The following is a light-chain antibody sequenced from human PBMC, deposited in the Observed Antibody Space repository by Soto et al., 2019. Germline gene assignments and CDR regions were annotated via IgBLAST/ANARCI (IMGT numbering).Light chain of an antibody. CDR3: QQYGSSGT. CDR1: QSVSSIY. J-gene: IGKJ1*01. CDR2: GAS. Sequence: EIVLTQSPGTLSLSPGERATLCCRASQSVSSIYLAWYQQKPGQAPRLLIYGASSRATGIPDRFSGSGSGTDFTLTISRLEPEDFAVYYCQQYGSSGTFGQGTKVDI. V-gene: IGKV3-20*01.